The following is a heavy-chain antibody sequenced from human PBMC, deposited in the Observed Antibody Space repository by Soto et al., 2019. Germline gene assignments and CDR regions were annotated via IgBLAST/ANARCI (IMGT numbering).Heavy chain of an antibody. Sequence: QVQLVQPGAEVKKPGASVNVSCKASGYTFTSYGISWVRQAPGQGLEWMGWISAYNGNTNYAQKLQGRVTMTTDTCTSTAYIELRSLRSDDTAVYYCARGRQQLVLDAFDIWGQGTMVTVSS. V-gene: IGHV1-18*01. D-gene: IGHD6-13*01. CDR2: ISAYNGNT. J-gene: IGHJ3*02. CDR1: GYTFTSYG. CDR3: ARGRQQLVLDAFDI.